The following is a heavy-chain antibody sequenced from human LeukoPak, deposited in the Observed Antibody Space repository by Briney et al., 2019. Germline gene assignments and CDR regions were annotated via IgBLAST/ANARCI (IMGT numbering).Heavy chain of an antibody. Sequence: PSETLSLTCTVSGGSISSSSYYWSWIRQPPGKGLEWIGYIYYSGSTNYNPSLKSRVTISVDTSKNQFSLKLSSVTAADTAVYYCARAFEYWGQGILVTVSS. J-gene: IGHJ4*02. CDR1: GGSISSSSYY. V-gene: IGHV4-61*01. CDR3: ARAFEY. CDR2: IYYSGST.